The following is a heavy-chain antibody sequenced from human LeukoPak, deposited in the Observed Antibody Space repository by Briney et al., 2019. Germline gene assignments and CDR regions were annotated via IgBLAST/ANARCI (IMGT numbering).Heavy chain of an antibody. V-gene: IGHV3-53*04. J-gene: IGHJ4*02. Sequence: GGSLRLSCAAAGFTVSSNYMSWGRQAPGEGLEWVSVIYSSGSTYYADPVKGRFTISRPNSKNTLYPHMNSRRAEDTAVYYSAKGSGYSYGLLGYWGQGTLVTVSS. CDR2: IYSSGST. CDR3: AKGSGYSYGLLGY. CDR1: GFTVSSNY. D-gene: IGHD5-18*01.